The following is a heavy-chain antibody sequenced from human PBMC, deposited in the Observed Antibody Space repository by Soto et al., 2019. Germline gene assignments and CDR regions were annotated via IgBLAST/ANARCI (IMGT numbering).Heavy chain of an antibody. CDR2: ITSSGTTK. CDR1: GFTFTDYF. D-gene: IGHD6-19*01. Sequence: QMQLVESGGGVVKPGGSLRLSCAASGFTFTDYFMTWIRQAPGKGLEWISYITSSGTTKYYADSVRGRFTISRDNGKNSLFLQMNSLRVEDTAVYYCARESDTSGWTEYLSGMDGWGQGTTVTVSS. CDR3: ARESDTSGWTEYLSGMDG. J-gene: IGHJ6*02. V-gene: IGHV3-11*01.